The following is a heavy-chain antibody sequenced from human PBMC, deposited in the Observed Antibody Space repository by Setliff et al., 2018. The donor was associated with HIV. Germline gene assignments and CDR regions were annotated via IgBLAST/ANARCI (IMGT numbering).Heavy chain of an antibody. D-gene: IGHD3-10*01. J-gene: IGHJ4*02. CDR1: SESIVSYY. CDR3: ATNFGSGTYFDAHYFDS. CDR2: IHTSGRT. V-gene: IGHV4-4*08. Sequence: SETLSLTCAVSSESIVSYYWNWIRQPPGRGLEWIGYIHTSGRTKYNPSLKSRLTILVDTSKNQFSLKVNSVTAADTAIYFCATNFGSGTYFDAHYFDSWGPGTLVTVSS.